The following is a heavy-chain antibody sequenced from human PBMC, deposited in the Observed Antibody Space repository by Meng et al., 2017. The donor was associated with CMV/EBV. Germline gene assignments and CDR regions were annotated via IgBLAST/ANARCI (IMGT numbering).Heavy chain of an antibody. D-gene: IGHD4/OR15-4a*01. CDR3: ASMVVTRGWFDP. Sequence: GESLKISCAASGFTFSSYAMSWVRQAPGKGLEWVSVIYSGGSSTYYADSVKGRFTISRDNSKNTLYLQMNSLRAEDTAVYYCASMVVTRGWFDPWGQGTLVTVSS. J-gene: IGHJ5*02. CDR2: IYSGGSST. CDR1: GFTFSSYA. V-gene: IGHV3-23*03.